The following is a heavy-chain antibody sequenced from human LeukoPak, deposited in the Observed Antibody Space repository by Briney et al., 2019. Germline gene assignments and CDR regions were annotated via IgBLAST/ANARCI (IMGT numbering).Heavy chain of an antibody. V-gene: IGHV4-34*01. CDR3: ARNLRLRGSLNYYYYYMDV. D-gene: IGHD1-7*01. J-gene: IGHJ6*03. CDR2: INHSGST. Sequence: SEILSLTCAVYGGSFSGHYWTWIRQPPGKGLEWIGEINHSGSTNYNPSLKSRVTISVDTSKNQFSLKLSSVTAADTAVYYCARNLRLRGSLNYYYYYMDVWGKGTTVTVSS. CDR1: GGSFSGHY.